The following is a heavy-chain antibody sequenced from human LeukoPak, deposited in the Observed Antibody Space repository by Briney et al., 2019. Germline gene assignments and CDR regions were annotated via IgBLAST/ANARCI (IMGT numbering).Heavy chain of an antibody. J-gene: IGHJ3*02. V-gene: IGHV1-69*13. Sequence: ASVKVSCKASGYTFSSYAISWVRQAPGQGLEWMGGIIPIFGTANYAQKFQGRVTITADESTSTAYMELSSLRSEDTAVYYCARDLGYSGYDDAFDIWGQGTMVTVSS. CDR2: IIPIFGTA. CDR3: ARDLGYSGYDDAFDI. CDR1: GYTFSSYA. D-gene: IGHD5-12*01.